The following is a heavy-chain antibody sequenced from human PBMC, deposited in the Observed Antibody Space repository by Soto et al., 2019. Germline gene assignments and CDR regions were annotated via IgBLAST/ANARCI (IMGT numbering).Heavy chain of an antibody. V-gene: IGHV3-7*04. CDR2: IKQDGSNK. Sequence: EEQLVESGGGLVQPGGSLRLSCAVSGFIFTGYWMSWVRQAPGEGLEWLANIKQDGSNKYYLDSVKGRFTISRDNTKNSLYLQMDSLRAEDTAIYYCVRGGGAFDLWGQGTMVTVSS. CDR3: VRGGGAFDL. CDR1: GFIFTGYW. J-gene: IGHJ3*01. D-gene: IGHD3-10*01.